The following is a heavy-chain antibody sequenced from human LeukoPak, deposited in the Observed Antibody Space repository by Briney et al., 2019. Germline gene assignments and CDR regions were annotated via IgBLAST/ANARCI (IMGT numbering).Heavy chain of an antibody. CDR2: IIPIFGTA. CDR1: GGTFSSYA. CDR3: ARIRGSGSYPFDY. V-gene: IGHV1-69*13. J-gene: IGHJ4*02. D-gene: IGHD3-10*01. Sequence: SVKVSCKASGGTFSSYAISWVRQAPGQGLEWMGGIIPIFGTANYAQKFQGRVTITADESTSTAYMELSSLRSEDTAVYYCARIRGSGSYPFDYWGQGTLVTVSS.